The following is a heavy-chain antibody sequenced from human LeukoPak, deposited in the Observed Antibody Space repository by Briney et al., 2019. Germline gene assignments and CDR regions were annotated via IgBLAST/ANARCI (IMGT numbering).Heavy chain of an antibody. CDR3: ASRRLGNDY. J-gene: IGHJ4*02. Sequence: SETLSLTCTVSGGSVTDYYWSWIRQSPGKGLEWIGYIYYTGTSYNPSLKSRVAISADTSKNQFSLKLISVTAADTAVYYCASRRLGNDYWGQGTLVTVSS. D-gene: IGHD7-27*01. CDR2: IYYTGT. CDR1: GGSVTDYY. V-gene: IGHV4-59*02.